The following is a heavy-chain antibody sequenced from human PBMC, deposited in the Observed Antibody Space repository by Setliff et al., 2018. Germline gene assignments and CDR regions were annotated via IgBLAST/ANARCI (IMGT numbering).Heavy chain of an antibody. CDR2: IMPVRDT. V-gene: IGHV4-34*12. CDR1: GDSLSGYY. J-gene: IGHJ4*02. CDR3: ARHATSFYGSGNLPFDS. D-gene: IGHD3-10*01. Sequence: SETLSLTCAVYGDSLSGYYWSWIRQSPKKGLEWIGEIMPVRDTLYSPSLESQLPITIDTSKSQFSLKLSSVTAADTAVYYCARHATSFYGSGNLPFDSWGQGTLVTVSS.